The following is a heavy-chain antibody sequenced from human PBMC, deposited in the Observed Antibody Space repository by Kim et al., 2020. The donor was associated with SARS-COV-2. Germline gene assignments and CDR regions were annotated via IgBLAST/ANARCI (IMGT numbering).Heavy chain of an antibody. D-gene: IGHD3-10*01. Sequence: ASVKVSCKASGYTFTGYYMHWVRQAPGQGLEWMGWINPNSGGTNYAQKFQGRVTMTRDTSISTAYMELSRLRSDDTAVYYCARELDLDYYGSGSAPAAQIYYYGMDVWGQGTTVTVSS. CDR3: ARELDLDYYGSGSAPAAQIYYYGMDV. CDR2: INPNSGGT. CDR1: GYTFTGYY. V-gene: IGHV1-2*02. J-gene: IGHJ6*02.